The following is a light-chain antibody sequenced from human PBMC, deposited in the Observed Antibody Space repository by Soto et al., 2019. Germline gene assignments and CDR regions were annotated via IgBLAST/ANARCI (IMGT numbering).Light chain of an antibody. V-gene: IGKV3-15*01. CDR3: QQYNNWPYT. CDR1: QRVRSN. J-gene: IGKJ2*01. Sequence: EIVMTQSPATLSVSPGERAALSCRSSQRVRSNFAWYQQKPGQAPRLLVYDASTRATGIPARFSGSGSGTEFTLTISSLQSEDFAVYYCQQYNNWPYTFGQGTKREIK. CDR2: DAS.